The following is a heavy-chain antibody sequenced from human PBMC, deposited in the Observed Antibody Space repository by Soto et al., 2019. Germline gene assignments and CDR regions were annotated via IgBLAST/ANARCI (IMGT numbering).Heavy chain of an antibody. CDR1: GFTFSSYA. V-gene: IGHV3-23*01. CDR2: ISGSGGST. Sequence: EVQLLESGGGLVQPGGSLRLSCAASGFTFSSYAMSWVRQAPGKGLEWVSAISGSGGSTYYADSVKGRFTISRDNSKNPLYLQMNSLRAEDTAEYYRAKDGLYRAALDYWGQGSLVTVSS. J-gene: IGHJ4*02. D-gene: IGHD6-6*01. CDR3: AKDGLYRAALDY.